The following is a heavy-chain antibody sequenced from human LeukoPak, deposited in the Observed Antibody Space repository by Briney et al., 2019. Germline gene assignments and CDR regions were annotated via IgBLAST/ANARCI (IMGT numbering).Heavy chain of an antibody. CDR3: ARDLVVVPAAIGGDYYYYGMDV. D-gene: IGHD2-2*01. Sequence: GGSLRLSCAASGFTFDDYAMHWVRQAPGKGLEWVSGISWNSGSIGYADSVKGRFTISRDNAKNSLYLQMNSLRAEDTAVYYCARDLVVVPAAIGGDYYYYGMDVWGQGTTVTVSS. J-gene: IGHJ6*02. CDR1: GFTFDDYA. CDR2: ISWNSGSI. V-gene: IGHV3-9*01.